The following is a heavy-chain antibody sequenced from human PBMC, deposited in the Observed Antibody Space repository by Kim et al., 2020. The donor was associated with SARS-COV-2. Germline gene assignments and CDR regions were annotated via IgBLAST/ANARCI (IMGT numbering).Heavy chain of an antibody. V-gene: IGHV3-48*02. CDR3: ARLYYDSSGYYYYYYYGMDV. J-gene: IGHJ6*02. D-gene: IGHD3-22*01. CDR1: GFTFSSYS. Sequence: GGSLRLSCAASGFTFSSYSMNWVRQAPGKGLEWVSYISSSSSTIYYADSVKGRFTISRDTAKNSLYLQMNSLRDEDTAVYYCARLYYDSSGYYYYYYYGMDVWGQGTTVTVSS. CDR2: ISSSSSTI.